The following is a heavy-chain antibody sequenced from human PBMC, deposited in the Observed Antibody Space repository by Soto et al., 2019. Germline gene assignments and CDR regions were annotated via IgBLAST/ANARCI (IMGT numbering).Heavy chain of an antibody. Sequence: QVQLVESGGGVVQPGRSLRLSCAASGFTFSSYGMHWVRQATGKGLEWVAVISYDGSNKYYADSVKGRFSISRDNSKNTLYLQMNSLRAEDTAVYYCAMLDYWGQGTLVTVSS. CDR3: AMLDY. V-gene: IGHV3-30*03. J-gene: IGHJ4*02. CDR2: ISYDGSNK. CDR1: GFTFSSYG.